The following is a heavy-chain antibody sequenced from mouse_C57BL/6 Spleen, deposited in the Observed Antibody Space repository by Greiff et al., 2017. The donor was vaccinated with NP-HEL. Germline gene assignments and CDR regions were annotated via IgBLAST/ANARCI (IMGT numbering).Heavy chain of an antibody. V-gene: IGHV1-15*01. Sequence: QVQLQQSGAELVRPGASVTLSCKASGYTFTDYEMHWVKQTPVHGLEWIGAIDPETGGTAYNQKFKGKAILTADKSSSTAYMELRSLTSEDSAVYYCTREGAYYSNRGAMDYWGQGTSVTVSS. CDR2: IDPETGGT. J-gene: IGHJ4*01. CDR1: GYTFTDYE. D-gene: IGHD2-5*01. CDR3: TREGAYYSNRGAMDY.